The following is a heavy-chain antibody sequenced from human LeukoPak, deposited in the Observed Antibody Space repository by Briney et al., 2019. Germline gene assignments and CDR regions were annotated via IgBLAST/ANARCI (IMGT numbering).Heavy chain of an antibody. Sequence: SLRLSCAASGFTFDDYAMHWVRQAPGKGLEWVSGISWNSGSIGYADSVKGRFTISRDNAKNSLYLQMNSLRAEDTALYYCAKDISRRSYGMDVWGQGTTVTVSS. CDR1: GFTFDDYA. CDR3: AKDISRRSYGMDV. V-gene: IGHV3-9*01. J-gene: IGHJ6*02. D-gene: IGHD2/OR15-2a*01. CDR2: ISWNSGSI.